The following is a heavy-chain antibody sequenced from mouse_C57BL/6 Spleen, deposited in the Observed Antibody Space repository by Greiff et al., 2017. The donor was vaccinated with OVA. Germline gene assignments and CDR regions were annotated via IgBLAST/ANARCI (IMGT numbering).Heavy chain of an antibody. CDR1: GYTFTSYW. D-gene: IGHD1-1*01. J-gene: IGHJ1*03. Sequence: VQLKQPGAELVKPGASVKLSCKASGYTFTSYWMHWVKQRPGQGLEWIGMIHPNSGSTNYNEKFKSKATLTVDKSSSTAYMQLSSLTSEDSAVYYCAKDLRGYFYVWGTGTTVTVSS. V-gene: IGHV1-64*01. CDR3: AKDLRGYFYV. CDR2: IHPNSGST.